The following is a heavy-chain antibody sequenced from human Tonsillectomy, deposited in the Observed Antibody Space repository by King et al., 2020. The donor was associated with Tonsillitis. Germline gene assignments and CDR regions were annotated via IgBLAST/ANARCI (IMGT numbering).Heavy chain of an antibody. V-gene: IGHV4-34*01. CDR3: ARGLFVGYYGSGSFDY. CDR1: GGSFSGYY. CDR2: INHSGST. D-gene: IGHD3-10*01. Sequence: VQLQQWGAGLLKPSETLSLTCAVYGGSFSGYYWSWIRQPPGKGLEWIGEINHSGSTNYNPSLKSRVTISVDTSKNQFSLKLSSVTAADTAVYYCARGLFVGYYGSGSFDYWGQGTLVTVSS. J-gene: IGHJ4*02.